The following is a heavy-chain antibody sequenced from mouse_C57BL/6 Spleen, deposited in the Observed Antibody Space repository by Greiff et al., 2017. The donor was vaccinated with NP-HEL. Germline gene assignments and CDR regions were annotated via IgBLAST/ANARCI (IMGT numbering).Heavy chain of an antibody. J-gene: IGHJ2*01. CDR1: GYSITSGYY. Sequence: EVKLMESGPGLVKPSQSLPLTCSVTGYSITSGYYWNWIRQFPGNKLEWMGYISYDGSNNYNPSLKNRISITRDTSKNQFFLKLNSVTTEDTATYYCARADYGSSYDYWGQGTTLTVSS. CDR2: ISYDGSN. CDR3: ARADYGSSYDY. V-gene: IGHV3-6*01. D-gene: IGHD1-1*01.